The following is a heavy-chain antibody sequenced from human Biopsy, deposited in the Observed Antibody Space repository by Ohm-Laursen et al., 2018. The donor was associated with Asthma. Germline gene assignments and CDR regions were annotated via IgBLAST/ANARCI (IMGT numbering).Heavy chain of an antibody. Sequence: SSVKVSCKTSGYTFNSAGIPWVRQAPGQGLEWMGWISVYNGNTKVAQKLQDRVTMITDTSTSTACMELRSLRSDDTAVYFCARAVDYSHYYGIDVWGQGTTVTVS. J-gene: IGHJ6*02. V-gene: IGHV1-18*01. D-gene: IGHD3-10*01. CDR2: ISVYNGNT. CDR3: ARAVDYSHYYGIDV. CDR1: GYTFNSAG.